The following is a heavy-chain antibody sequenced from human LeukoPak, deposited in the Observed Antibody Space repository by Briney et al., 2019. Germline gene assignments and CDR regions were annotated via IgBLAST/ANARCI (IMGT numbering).Heavy chain of an antibody. V-gene: IGHV3-11*04. CDR3: WTGDY. J-gene: IGHJ4*02. CDR1: GFTLSDHY. D-gene: IGHD1-1*01. CDR2: ISSSGTTI. Sequence: GGSLRLSCAASGFTLSDHYMSWVRQAPGRGLEWLSSISSSGTTIYYADSVKGRFTISRDNAKNTLYLQMNSLRAEDTAVYSCWTGDYWGQGTLVTVSS.